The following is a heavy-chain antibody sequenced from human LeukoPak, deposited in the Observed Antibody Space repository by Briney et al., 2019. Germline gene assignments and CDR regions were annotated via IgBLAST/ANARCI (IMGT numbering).Heavy chain of an antibody. CDR1: GYTFTGYY. J-gene: IGHJ4*02. CDR3: ARDSGETGFWSGSYFDY. V-gene: IGHV1-46*01. Sequence: ASVKVSCKASGYTFTGYYMHWVRQAPGQGLEWMGIINPSGGSTSYAQKFQGRVTMTRDMSTSTVYMELSRLRSDDTAVYYCARDSGETGFWSGSYFDYWGQGTLVTVSS. D-gene: IGHD3-3*01. CDR2: INPSGGST.